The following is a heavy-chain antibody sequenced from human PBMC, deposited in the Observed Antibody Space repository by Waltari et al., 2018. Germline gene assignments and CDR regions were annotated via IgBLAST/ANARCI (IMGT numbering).Heavy chain of an antibody. CDR1: GFTFATYA. D-gene: IGHD2-15*01. CDR2: ISKSDGAT. Sequence: EVQLVESGGGLVQPGGSLSLSCPASGFTFATYAMSWVRQAPGKGLEWLSTISKSDGATYYTGTVKGRFTISRDNSQNMLYLQMNSLRDEDTAVYYCAIVIQWWFPGNMNVWGQGTTVTVSS. CDR3: AIVIQWWFPGNMNV. V-gene: IGHV3-23*04. J-gene: IGHJ6*02.